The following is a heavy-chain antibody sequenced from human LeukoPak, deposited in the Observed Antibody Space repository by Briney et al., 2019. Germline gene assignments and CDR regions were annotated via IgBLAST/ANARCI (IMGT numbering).Heavy chain of an antibody. D-gene: IGHD3-10*02. V-gene: IGHV1-2*02. CDR3: ARDVRYYYYMDV. J-gene: IGHJ6*03. CDR1: GYTFADYY. Sequence: ASVKVSCKASGYTFADYYMHWVRQAPGQGLEWMGWINPNNGGTNYAQKFQGRVTMTRDTSISTAYMELSRLRSDDTAVYYCARDVRYYYYMDVWGKGTTVTVSS. CDR2: INPNNGGT.